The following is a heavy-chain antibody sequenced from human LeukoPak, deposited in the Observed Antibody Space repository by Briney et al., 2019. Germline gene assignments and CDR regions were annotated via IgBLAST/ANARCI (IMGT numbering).Heavy chain of an antibody. Sequence: GGSLRLSCAASGFTFSNYWMSWVRQAPGKGLEWVANIKQDGREKYYVDSVKGRFTISRDNTKKSLYLQMNTLRAEDTAVYYCARFRTAMQLWKGYYFDYWGQGTLVTVSS. J-gene: IGHJ4*02. CDR2: IKQDGREK. D-gene: IGHD5-18*01. CDR3: ARFRTAMQLWKGYYFDY. CDR1: GFTFSNYW. V-gene: IGHV3-7*01.